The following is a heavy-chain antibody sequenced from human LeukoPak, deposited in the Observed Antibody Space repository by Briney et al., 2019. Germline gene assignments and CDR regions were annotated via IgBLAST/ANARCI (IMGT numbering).Heavy chain of an antibody. V-gene: IGHV3-23*01. CDR1: GFTFGSYA. J-gene: IGHJ6*02. Sequence: GGSLRLSFAALGFTFGSYAMIWSALPPGKGPGWVSGITSGGSAHYADSVKGRFTIPRDSSKNTLSLQMNSLRVEDTAVYYCAKGRGDHNYHPMDVWGQGTTVTVSS. CDR2: ITSGGSA. CDR3: AKGRGDHNYHPMDV. D-gene: IGHD1-14*01.